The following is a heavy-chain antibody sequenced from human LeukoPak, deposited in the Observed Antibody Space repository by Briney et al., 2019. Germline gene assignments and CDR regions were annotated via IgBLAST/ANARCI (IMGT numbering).Heavy chain of an antibody. CDR2: ISSSSSYI. V-gene: IGHV3-21*01. Sequence: GGSLRLSCAASGFAFSSYSMNWVRQAPGKGLEWVSSISSSSSYIYCADSVKGRFTISRDNAKNSLYLQMNSLRAEDTAVYYCARGLELFPFDYWGQGTLVTVSS. CDR3: ARGLELFPFDY. D-gene: IGHD3-10*01. CDR1: GFAFSSYS. J-gene: IGHJ4*02.